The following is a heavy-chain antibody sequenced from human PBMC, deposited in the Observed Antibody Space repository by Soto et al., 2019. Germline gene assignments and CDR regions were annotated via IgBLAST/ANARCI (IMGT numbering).Heavy chain of an antibody. CDR2: INWNGGST. CDR1: GFTFDDYG. CDR3: ARDWLAVAGNSLREFAVAILRIHAEYFQH. J-gene: IGHJ1*01. D-gene: IGHD6-19*01. V-gene: IGHV3-20*01. Sequence: PGGSLRLSCAASGFTFDDYGMSWVRQAPGKGLEWVSGINWNGGSTGYADSVKGRFTISRDNAKNSLYLQMNSLRAEDTALYHCARDWLAVAGNSLREFAVAILRIHAEYFQHWGQGTLVTVSS.